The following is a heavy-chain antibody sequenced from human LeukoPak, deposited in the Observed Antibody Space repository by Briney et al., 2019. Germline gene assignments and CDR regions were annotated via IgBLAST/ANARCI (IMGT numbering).Heavy chain of an antibody. J-gene: IGHJ4*02. V-gene: IGHV4-59*08. CDR2: IYYSGST. CDR3: ATITMLRGVTIDY. Sequence: SETLSLTCTVSGDSISTYYWSWVRQPPGKGLEWIGYIYYSGSTNYNPSLKSRVTISVDTSKNQCSLKLSSVTAADTAVYYCATITMLRGVTIDYWGQGTLVTVSA. D-gene: IGHD3-10*01. CDR1: GDSISTYY.